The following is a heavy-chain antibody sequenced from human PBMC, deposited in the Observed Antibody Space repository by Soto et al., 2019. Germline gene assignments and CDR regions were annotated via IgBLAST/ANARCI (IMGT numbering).Heavy chain of an antibody. Sequence: VQLVESGGGVVQPGRSLRLSCAASGFTFSSYSMNWVRQAPGKGLEWVSYISSSSSTIYYADSVKGRFTISRDNAKNSLYLQMNSLRDEDTAVYYCARDKGRCSGGSCPFDYWGQGTLVTVSS. D-gene: IGHD2-15*01. CDR3: ARDKGRCSGGSCPFDY. V-gene: IGHV3-48*02. J-gene: IGHJ4*02. CDR1: GFTFSSYS. CDR2: ISSSSSTI.